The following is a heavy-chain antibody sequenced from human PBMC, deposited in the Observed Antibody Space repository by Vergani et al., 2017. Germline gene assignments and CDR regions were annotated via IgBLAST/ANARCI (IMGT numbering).Heavy chain of an antibody. J-gene: IGHJ6*02. V-gene: IGHV1-69*12. CDR1: GGTFSSYA. Sequence: QVQLVQSGAEVKKPGSSVKVSCKASGGTFSSYAISWVRQAPGQGLEWMGGIIPIFGTANYAQKFQGRVTITADESTSTAYMELSSLRSEDTAVYYCARRGTLEYYDSSGYSNPTYYYYGMDVWGQGTTVTVSS. CDR3: ARRGTLEYYDSSGYSNPTYYYYGMDV. D-gene: IGHD3-22*01. CDR2: IIPIFGTA.